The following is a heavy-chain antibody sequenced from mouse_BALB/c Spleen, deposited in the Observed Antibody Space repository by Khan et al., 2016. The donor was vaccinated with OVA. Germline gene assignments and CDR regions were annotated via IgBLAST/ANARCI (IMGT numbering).Heavy chain of an antibody. J-gene: IGHJ1*01. D-gene: IGHD2-1*01. CDR1: GFTFSGFW. V-gene: IGHV11-2*02. CDR2: INSDGSAI. CDR3: MRYGNYLYFDV. Sequence: EVQLQESGGGLVQPGGSRGLPCEGSGFTFSGFWMSWVRQTPGKTLEWIGDINSDGSAINYAPSIKDRFTIFRDKDKSTLYLQMSNVRSEDTATYFCMRYGNYLYFDVWGAGTTVTVSS.